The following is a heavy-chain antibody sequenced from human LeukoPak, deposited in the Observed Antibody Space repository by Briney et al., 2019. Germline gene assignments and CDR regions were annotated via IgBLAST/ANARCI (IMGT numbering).Heavy chain of an antibody. CDR2: IKQDGSEK. CDR3: ARGYYGDDAFDI. Sequence: GGSLRLSCAASGFTFSSYWMRWVRQAPGKGREWVGNIKQDGSEKLYVDSVKGRFTISRDNAKNSLYLQMNSLRAEDTAVYYCARGYYGDDAFDIWGQGTMVTVSS. J-gene: IGHJ3*02. V-gene: IGHV3-7*04. D-gene: IGHD4-17*01. CDR1: GFTFSSYW.